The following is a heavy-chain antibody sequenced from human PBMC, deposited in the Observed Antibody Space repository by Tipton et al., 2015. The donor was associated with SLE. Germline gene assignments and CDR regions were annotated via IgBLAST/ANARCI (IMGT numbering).Heavy chain of an antibody. V-gene: IGHV3-23*01. J-gene: IGHJ6*02. CDR1: GFTFSSYA. CDR2: ISGSGGST. CDR3: AKDMYYYGRYYYYGMDV. Sequence: LRLSCAASGFTFSSYAMSWVRQAPGKGLEWVSAISGSGGSTYYADSVKGRFTISRDNSKNTLYLQMNSLRAEDTAVYYCAKDMYYYGRYYYYGMDVWGQGTTVTVSS. D-gene: IGHD3-10*02.